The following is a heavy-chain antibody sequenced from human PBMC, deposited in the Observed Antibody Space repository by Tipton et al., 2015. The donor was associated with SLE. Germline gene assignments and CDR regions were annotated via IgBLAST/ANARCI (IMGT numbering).Heavy chain of an antibody. D-gene: IGHD5-18*01. CDR3: TKDVGTAMVPYYYYGMGV. CDR1: GFTFSSYA. CDR2: ISGSGGST. V-gene: IGHV3-23*01. J-gene: IGHJ6*02. Sequence: GSLRLSCAASGFTFSSYAMSWVRQAPGKGLEWVSAISGSGGSTYYADSVKGRFTISRDNSKNTLYLQMNSLRAEDTAVYYCTKDVGTAMVPYYYYGMGVWGQGTTVTVSS.